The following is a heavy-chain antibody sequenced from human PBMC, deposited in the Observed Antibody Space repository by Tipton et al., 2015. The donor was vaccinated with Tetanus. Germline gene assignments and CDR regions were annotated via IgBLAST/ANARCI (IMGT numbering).Heavy chain of an antibody. CDR2: IYYRGST. J-gene: IGHJ4*02. CDR1: GGSISTYY. D-gene: IGHD6-13*01. V-gene: IGHV4-59*01. Sequence: TLSLTCTVSGGSISTYYWSWIRQPPGKGLEWIGYIYYRGSTNYNPSLKSRVTISVDTSKNQFSLNLSSVTAADTAVYYCARGGITAAGILGYWGQGTLVTVSS. CDR3: ARGGITAAGILGY.